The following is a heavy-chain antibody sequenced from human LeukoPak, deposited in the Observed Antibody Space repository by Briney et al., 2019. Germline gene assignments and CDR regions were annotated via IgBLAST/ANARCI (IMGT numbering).Heavy chain of an antibody. D-gene: IGHD3-9*01. CDR2: ICTAGDP. J-gene: IGHJ6*04. V-gene: IGHV3-13*05. CDR1: GFTFSSYD. CDR3: AGGLRYFDWSRDYYYYYGMDV. Sequence: GGSLRLSCAASGFTFSSYDMHWVRQAAGKGLEWVSAICTAGDPYYPGSVTGRFTISRENAKNSLYLQMNSLRAGDTAVYYCAGGLRYFDWSRDYYYYYGMDVWGKGTTVTVSS.